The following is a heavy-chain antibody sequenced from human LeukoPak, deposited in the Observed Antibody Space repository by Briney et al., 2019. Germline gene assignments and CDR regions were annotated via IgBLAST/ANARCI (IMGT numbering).Heavy chain of an antibody. CDR2: INHSGST. CDR1: GGSFSGYY. D-gene: IGHD6-13*01. Sequence: SETLSLTCAVYGGSFSGYYWSWIRQPPGKGLEWIGEINHSGSTNYNPSLKSRVTISVDTSKNQVSLKLSSVTAADTAVYYCARGFRTTAAPDYWGQRTLVTVSS. V-gene: IGHV4-34*01. J-gene: IGHJ4*02. CDR3: ARGFRTTAAPDY.